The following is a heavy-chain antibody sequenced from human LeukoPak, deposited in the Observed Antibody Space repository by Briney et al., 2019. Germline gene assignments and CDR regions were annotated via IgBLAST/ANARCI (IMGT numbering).Heavy chain of an antibody. CDR2: INNSGDRR. V-gene: IGHV3-23*01. CDR3: ARGWFNFDY. D-gene: IGHD2-15*01. Sequence: PGGSLRLSCAASGFIFSHYAMRWVRQAPGKGLEWVSGINNSGDRRFYADSVKGRFTISRDNSKNTLYLQMNSLRAEDTAVYYCARGWFNFDYWGQGTRVTVCS. CDR1: GFIFSHYA. J-gene: IGHJ4*02.